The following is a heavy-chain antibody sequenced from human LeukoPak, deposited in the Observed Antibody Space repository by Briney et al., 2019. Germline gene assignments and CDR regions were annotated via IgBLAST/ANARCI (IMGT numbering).Heavy chain of an antibody. V-gene: IGHV3-30*04. CDR1: GFTFSSYA. CDR3: ARGSSGWFDY. J-gene: IGHJ4*02. CDR2: ISYDGSNK. D-gene: IGHD6-19*01. Sequence: GGSLRLSCAASGFTFSSYAMHWVRQAPGKGLEWVAVISYDGSNKYYADSVKGRFTISRDNSKNTLYLQMNSLRAEDTAVYYCARGSSGWFDYWGQGTLVTVSS.